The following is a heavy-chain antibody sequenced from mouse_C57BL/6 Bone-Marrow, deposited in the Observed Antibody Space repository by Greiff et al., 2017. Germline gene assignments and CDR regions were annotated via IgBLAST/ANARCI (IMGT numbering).Heavy chain of an antibody. CDR3: TRAGWLVPLWAD. CDR2: IDPETGGT. Sequence: VQLQQSGAELVRPGSSVKLSCKASGYTFTSYWMDWVKQRPGQGLEWIGAIDPETGGTAYNQKFKGKAILTADKSSSTAYLELRSLTSEDSAVYYCTRAGWLVPLWADWGKGTLVTVSA. J-gene: IGHJ3*01. CDR1: GYTFTSYW. V-gene: IGHV1-15*01. D-gene: IGHD2-3*01.